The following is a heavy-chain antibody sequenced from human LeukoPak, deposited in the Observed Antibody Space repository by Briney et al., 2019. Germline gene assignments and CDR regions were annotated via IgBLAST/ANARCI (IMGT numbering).Heavy chain of an antibody. J-gene: IGHJ5*02. CDR3: ARVPGKCSGDRCYSRWFDP. CDR1: GYSISSGYL. Sequence: PSETLSLTCTVSGYSISSGYLWGWIRQPPGKGLEWIGSIDGSGSTYYNPSLKSRVTISVDTSRNQFSLKMTSVTAADTAVYYCARVPGKCSGDRCYSRWFDPRGQGTLVIVSS. D-gene: IGHD2-15*01. CDR2: IDGSGST. V-gene: IGHV4-38-2*02.